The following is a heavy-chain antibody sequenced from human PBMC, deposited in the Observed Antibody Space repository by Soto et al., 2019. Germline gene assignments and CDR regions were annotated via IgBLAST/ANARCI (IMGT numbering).Heavy chain of an antibody. V-gene: IGHV3-21*01. Sequence: GGSLRLSCAASGFTFISYSMNWVRQAPGKGLEWVSSISSSSSYIYYADSVKGRFTISRDNAKNSLYLQMNCLRAEDTAVYYCARDQPGYSYGYGLGYWGQGTLVTVSS. CDR3: ARDQPGYSYGYGLGY. CDR1: GFTFISYS. J-gene: IGHJ4*02. D-gene: IGHD5-18*01. CDR2: ISSSSSYI.